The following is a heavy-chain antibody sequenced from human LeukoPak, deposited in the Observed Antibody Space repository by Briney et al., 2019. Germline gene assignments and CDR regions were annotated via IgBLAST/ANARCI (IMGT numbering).Heavy chain of an antibody. CDR3: ARGVRPDAYAV. D-gene: IGHD3-10*02. CDR1: RFTFSSYD. J-gene: IGHJ3*01. CDR2: ISSSGSTI. V-gene: IGHV3-48*03. Sequence: GGSLTLSCAASRFTFSSYDMNWVRQAPGKGLEWVSYISSSGSTIHYADSVKGRFTISRDNAKNSLYLQMYSLRSEDTAVYYCARGVRPDAYAVWGQGTMVTVSS.